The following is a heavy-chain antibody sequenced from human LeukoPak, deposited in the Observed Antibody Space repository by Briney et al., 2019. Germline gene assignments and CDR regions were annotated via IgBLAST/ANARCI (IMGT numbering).Heavy chain of an antibody. V-gene: IGHV3-30*18. Sequence: PGGSLRLSCAASGFTFSSYAMSWVRQAPGKGLEWVAVISYDGSNKYYADSVKGRFTISRDNSKNTLYLQMNSLRAEDTAVYYCAKDGRHFLSYVWGSYQYYFDYWGQGTLVTVSS. CDR1: GFTFSSYA. J-gene: IGHJ4*02. CDR2: ISYDGSNK. D-gene: IGHD3-16*02. CDR3: AKDGRHFLSYVWGSYQYYFDY.